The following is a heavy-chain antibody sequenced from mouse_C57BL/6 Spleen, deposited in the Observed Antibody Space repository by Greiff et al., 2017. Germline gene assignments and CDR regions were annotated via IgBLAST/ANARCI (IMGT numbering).Heavy chain of an antibody. CDR2: INPGSGGT. CDR1: GYAFTNYL. V-gene: IGHV1-54*01. Sequence: QVQLKQSGAELVRPGTSVKVSCKASGYAFTNYLIEWVKQRPGQGLEWIGVINPGSGGTNYNEKFKGKATLTADKSSSTAYMQLSSLTSEDSAVYFCARPLYEGFAYWGQGTLVTVSA. D-gene: IGHD1-1*01. J-gene: IGHJ3*01. CDR3: ARPLYEGFAY.